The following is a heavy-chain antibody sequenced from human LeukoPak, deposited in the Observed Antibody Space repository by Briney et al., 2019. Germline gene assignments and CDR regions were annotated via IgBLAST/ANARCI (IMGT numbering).Heavy chain of an antibody. D-gene: IGHD1-26*01. J-gene: IGHJ6*03. CDR2: INPNSGGT. CDR3: ARDPTATTHYYYYMDV. CDR1: GYTFTGYY. Sequence: ASVKVSCKASGYTFTGYYMYWVRQAPGQGLEWMGWINPNSGGTNYAQKFQGRVTMTRDTSISTAYMELSRLRSDDTAVYYCARDPTATTHYYYYMDVWGKGTTVTISS. V-gene: IGHV1-2*02.